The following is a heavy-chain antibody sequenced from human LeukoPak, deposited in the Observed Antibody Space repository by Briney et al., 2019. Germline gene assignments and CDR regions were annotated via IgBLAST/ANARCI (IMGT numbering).Heavy chain of an antibody. J-gene: IGHJ4*02. CDR3: ARGSARGDYVSY. CDR2: INHSGST. D-gene: IGHD4-17*01. Sequence: SETLSLTCAVYGGSFSGYYWSWIRQPPGKGLEWIGEINHSGSTNYNPSLKSRVTISVDMSKNQFSLKLSSVTAADTAVYYCARGSARGDYVSYWGQGTLVTVSS. V-gene: IGHV4-34*01. CDR1: GGSFSGYY.